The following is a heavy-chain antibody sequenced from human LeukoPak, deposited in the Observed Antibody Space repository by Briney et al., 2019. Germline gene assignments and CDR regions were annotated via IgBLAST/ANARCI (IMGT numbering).Heavy chain of an antibody. D-gene: IGHD2-2*01. J-gene: IGHJ5*02. CDR3: ARDTGYCSSTSRPRTPFDP. CDR2: ISAYNGNT. CDR1: GYTFTSYG. V-gene: IGHV1-18*01. Sequence: ASVKVSCKASGYTFTSYGISWVRQAPGQGLEWMGWISAYNGNTNYAQKLQGRVTMTTDTSTSTAYMELRSLRSDDTAVYYCARDTGYCSSTSRPRTPFDPWGQGTLVTVSS.